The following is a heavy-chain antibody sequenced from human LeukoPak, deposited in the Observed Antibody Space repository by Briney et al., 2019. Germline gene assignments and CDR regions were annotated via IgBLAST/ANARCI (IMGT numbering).Heavy chain of an antibody. Sequence: SETLSLTCTVSGGSTSSGGFYWSWIRQHPGKGLEWIGYIYYSGSTYYNPSLKSRVTISVDTSKNQFSLKLSSVTAADTAVYYCATSRTFYDANWFDPWGQGTLVTVSS. CDR1: GGSTSSGGFY. V-gene: IGHV4-31*03. D-gene: IGHD2/OR15-2a*01. CDR3: ATSRTFYDANWFDP. CDR2: IYYSGST. J-gene: IGHJ5*02.